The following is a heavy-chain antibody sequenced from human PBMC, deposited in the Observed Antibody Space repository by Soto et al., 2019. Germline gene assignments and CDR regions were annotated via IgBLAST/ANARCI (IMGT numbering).Heavy chain of an antibody. D-gene: IGHD2-2*01. CDR1: GFTFSSYW. CDR2: IKQDGSEK. J-gene: IGHJ6*03. V-gene: IGHV3-7*01. CDR3: ARESDIVVVPAAPTLYYYYYYMDV. Sequence: GGSLRLSCAASGFTFSSYWMSWVRQAPGKGLEWVANIKQDGSEKYYVDSVKGRFTISRDNAKNSLYLQMNSLRAEDTAVYYCARESDIVVVPAAPTLYYYYYYMDVWGKGTTVTVSS.